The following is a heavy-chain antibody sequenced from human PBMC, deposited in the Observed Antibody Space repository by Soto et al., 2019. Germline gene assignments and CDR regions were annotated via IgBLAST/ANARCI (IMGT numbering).Heavy chain of an antibody. D-gene: IGHD3-10*01. V-gene: IGHV4-31*03. J-gene: IGHJ6*02. CDR3: ARGSIIAGLYYGMDV. CDR2: NYYSGIT. CDR1: GGSISSGGYY. Sequence: QVQLQESGPGLVKPSQTLSLTCTVSGGSISSGGYYWTWIRQHPGKGLEWIGYNYYSGITYYNPSLNSRVTISLATSKTPFSLKLSTVTAADTAVYYCARGSIIAGLYYGMDVWGQGTTVTVSS.